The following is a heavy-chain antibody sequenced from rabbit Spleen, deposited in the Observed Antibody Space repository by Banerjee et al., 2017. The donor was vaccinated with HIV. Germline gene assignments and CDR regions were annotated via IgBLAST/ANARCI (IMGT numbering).Heavy chain of an antibody. CDR3: ARDSGSSFSSYGMDL. CDR1: GVSFSDKDV. V-gene: IGHV1S40*01. Sequence: QSLEESGGDLVKPGASLTLTCKASGVSFSDKDVMCWVRQAPGKGLEWITCINIATGKSVYASWVSGRFIMSKTSSTTVTLQLTSLTAADTATYFCARDSGSSFSSYGMDLWGQGTLVTVS. D-gene: IGHD8-1*01. CDR2: INIATGKS. J-gene: IGHJ3*01.